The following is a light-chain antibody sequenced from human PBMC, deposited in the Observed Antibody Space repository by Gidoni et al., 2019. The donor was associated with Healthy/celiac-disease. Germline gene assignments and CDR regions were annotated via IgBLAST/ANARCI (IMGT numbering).Light chain of an antibody. CDR2: AAS. CDR1: QSISST. J-gene: IGKJ2*01. V-gene: IGKV1-39*01. Sequence: DIQLTQSPSSLPASVGDRVTITCRASQSISSTLNWSQPKPGQAPKLLIYAASRLQSGVPSRFSGSGSGTDFTLTISSLQPEDFATYYCQQSYSTPPDYTFXXXTKLEIK. CDR3: QQSYSTPPDYT.